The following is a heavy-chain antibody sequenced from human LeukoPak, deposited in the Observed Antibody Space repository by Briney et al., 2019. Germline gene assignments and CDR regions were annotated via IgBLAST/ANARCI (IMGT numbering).Heavy chain of an antibody. D-gene: IGHD4-17*01. Sequence: PSETLSLTCTVSGGSISSGGYYWSWIRQHPGKGLEWIGYIYYSGSTYYNPSLKSRVTISVDTSKNQFSLKLSSVTAADTAVYYCARVPYGDYVQIDYWGQGTLVTVSS. CDR2: IYYSGST. CDR1: GGSISSGGYY. J-gene: IGHJ4*02. CDR3: ARVPYGDYVQIDY. V-gene: IGHV4-31*03.